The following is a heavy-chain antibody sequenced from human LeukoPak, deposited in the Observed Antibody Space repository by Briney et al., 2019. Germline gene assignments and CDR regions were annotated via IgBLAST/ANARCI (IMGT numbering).Heavy chain of an antibody. V-gene: IGHV3-30*02. J-gene: IGHJ6*03. CDR1: GFTFSSYG. D-gene: IGHD2-15*01. CDR3: AKDWRGYCSGGSCYLDYYYYYYMDV. CDR2: IRYDGSNK. Sequence: PGGSLRLSCAASGFTFSSYGMHWVRQAPGEGLEWVAFIRYDGSNKYYADSVKGRFTISRDNSKNTLYLQMNSLRAEDTAVYYCAKDWRGYCSGGSCYLDYYYYYYMDVWGKGTTVTVSS.